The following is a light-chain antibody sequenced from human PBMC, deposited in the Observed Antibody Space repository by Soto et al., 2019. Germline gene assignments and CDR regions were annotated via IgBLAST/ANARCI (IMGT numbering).Light chain of an antibody. CDR3: QPDKSYSQA. J-gene: IGKJ1*01. Sequence: DIQMTQSPCSLSASVGDRVTLTCRASERIRNDLGWYQQKPGKAPKRLIYDASSLQSGVPSRFSGSGSGAEFTLTISSLQPGDFATYYCQPDKSYSQAFGPGTKVDIK. V-gene: IGKV1-17*01. CDR2: DAS. CDR1: ERIRND.